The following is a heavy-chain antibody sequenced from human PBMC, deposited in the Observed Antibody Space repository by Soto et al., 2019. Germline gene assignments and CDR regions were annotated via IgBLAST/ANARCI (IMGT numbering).Heavy chain of an antibody. Sequence: GASVKVSCKVSGYTLTELSMHWVRQAPGKGLEWMGGFDPEDGETIYAQKFQGRVTMTEDTSTDTAYMELSSLRSEDTAVYYCATLTVVVPAANYFDYWGQGTLVTVSS. CDR2: FDPEDGET. CDR3: ATLTVVVPAANYFDY. J-gene: IGHJ4*02. CDR1: GYTLTELS. V-gene: IGHV1-24*01. D-gene: IGHD2-2*01.